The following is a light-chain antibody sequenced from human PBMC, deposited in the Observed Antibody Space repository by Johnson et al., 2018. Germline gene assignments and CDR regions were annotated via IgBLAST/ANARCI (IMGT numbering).Light chain of an antibody. J-gene: IGLJ1*01. V-gene: IGLV1-51*02. CDR1: SSNIGNNY. Sequence: QSVLTQPPSVSAAPGQKVTISCSRSSSNIGNNYVSWYQQLPGTAPTLLIYENNKRPSGIPDRFSGSKSGTSATLGITGLQTGDEAEYYCGTWDSSLSAGNVFGTGTKVTVL. CDR3: GTWDSSLSAGNV. CDR2: ENN.